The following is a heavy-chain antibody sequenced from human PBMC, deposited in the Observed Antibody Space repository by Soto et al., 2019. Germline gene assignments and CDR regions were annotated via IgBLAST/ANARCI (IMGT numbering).Heavy chain of an antibody. D-gene: IGHD1-1*01. CDR3: ARVSNRYNWNDGGTPSDY. J-gene: IGHJ4*02. V-gene: IGHV1-69*06. CDR2: IIPIFGTA. CDR1: GGTFSSYA. Sequence: QVQLVQSGAEVKKPGSSVKVSCKASGGTFSSYAISWVRQAPGQGLEWMGGIIPIFGTANYAQKFQGRVTITADKSTSRAYMELSSLRAEDTAVYYCARVSNRYNWNDGGTPSDYWGQGTLVTVS.